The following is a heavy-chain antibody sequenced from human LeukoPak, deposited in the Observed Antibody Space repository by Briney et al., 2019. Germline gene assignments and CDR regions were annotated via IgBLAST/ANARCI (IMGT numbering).Heavy chain of an antibody. CDR3: ARKGRKVVPAAAGAFDI. J-gene: IGHJ3*02. V-gene: IGHV4-34*01. CDR2: INHSGST. D-gene: IGHD2-2*01. Sequence: PSETLSLTCAVYGGPFSGYYWSWIRQPPGKGLEWIGEINHSGSTNYNPSLKSRVTISVDTSKNQFSLKLSSVTAADTAVYYCARKGRKVVPAAAGAFDIWGQGTMVTVSS. CDR1: GGPFSGYY.